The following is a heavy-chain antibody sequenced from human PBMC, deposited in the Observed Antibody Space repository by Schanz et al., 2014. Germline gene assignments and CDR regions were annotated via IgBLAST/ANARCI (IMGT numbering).Heavy chain of an antibody. J-gene: IGHJ6*02. Sequence: VQLVESGGGVVQPGGSLRLSCAASGFIFSNYGMHWVRQAPGKGLEWVAVIWSDGSGKYYADSVKGRFTISRDNSENTLYLQMNSLSADDTAVFYCAKGMGYCSGGTCYGCYYYGLDVWGQGTTXTVSS. CDR2: IWSDGSGK. CDR1: GFIFSNYG. V-gene: IGHV3-33*06. CDR3: AKGMGYCSGGTCYGCYYYGLDV. D-gene: IGHD2-15*01.